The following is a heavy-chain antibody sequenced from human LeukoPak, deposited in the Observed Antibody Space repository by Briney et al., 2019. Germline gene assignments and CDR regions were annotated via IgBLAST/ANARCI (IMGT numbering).Heavy chain of an antibody. V-gene: IGHV4-59*01. Sequence: PSETLSLTCTVSGGSISSYYWSWIRQPPGKGLEWIGYIYYSGSTNYNPSLKSRVTILVDTSKNQFSLKLSSVTAADTAVYYCATRERGLDNYYYYYYMDVWGKGTTVTVSS. J-gene: IGHJ6*03. CDR3: ATRERGLDNYYYYYYMDV. D-gene: IGHD3/OR15-3a*01. CDR1: GGSISSYY. CDR2: IYYSGST.